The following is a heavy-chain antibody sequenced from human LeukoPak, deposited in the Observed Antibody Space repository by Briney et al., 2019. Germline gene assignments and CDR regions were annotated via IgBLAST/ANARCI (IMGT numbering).Heavy chain of an antibody. J-gene: IGHJ6*03. D-gene: IGHD3-3*01. CDR1: GGSISSGSYY. Sequence: SETLSLTCTVSGGSISSGSYYWSWIRQPAGKGLEWIGRIYTSGSTNYNPSLKSRVTISVDTSKNQFSLKLSSVTAADTAVYYCARAPGITIFGVVTSPSMDVWGKGTTVTVSS. CDR2: IYTSGST. CDR3: ARAPGITIFGVVTSPSMDV. V-gene: IGHV4-61*02.